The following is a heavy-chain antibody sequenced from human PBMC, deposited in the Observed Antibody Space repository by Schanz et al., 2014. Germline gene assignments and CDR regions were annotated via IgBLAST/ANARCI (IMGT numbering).Heavy chain of an antibody. CDR1: GFTFSIYG. CDR3: AKDGRLPYYGTGSDFDY. V-gene: IGHV3-23*04. CDR2: MIGSGSSV. D-gene: IGHD3-22*01. J-gene: IGHJ4*02. Sequence: VQLVESGGGLVQPGGSLRLSCAASGFTFSIYGMSWVRQAPGKGLEWVSRMIGSGSSVFYADSVKGRFTISRDNLKNTLYLQMNSLRAGDTAVYYCAKDGRLPYYGTGSDFDYWGQGTLVAVSS.